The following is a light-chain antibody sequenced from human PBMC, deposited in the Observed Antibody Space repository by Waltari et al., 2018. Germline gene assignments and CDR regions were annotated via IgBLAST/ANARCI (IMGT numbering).Light chain of an antibody. CDR3: QQYGSSPYT. CDR1: QTIKSSH. J-gene: IGKJ2*01. V-gene: IGKV3-20*01. Sequence: ESVLPQSPGTLSLSPGERVTLSCRASQTIKSSHLSWYQQKTGQAPRLHIYGASSRATGIPDRFSGGGSGTDFTLTINRLQPEDFEVYHCQQYGSSPYTFGQGTKLAIK. CDR2: GAS.